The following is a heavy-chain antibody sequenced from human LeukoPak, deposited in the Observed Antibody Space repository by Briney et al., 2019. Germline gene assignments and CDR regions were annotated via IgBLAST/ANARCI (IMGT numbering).Heavy chain of an antibody. CDR2: IYYSGST. CDR3: ARASGYSYGSEWFDP. V-gene: IGHV4-59*01. CDR1: GGSISSYY. Sequence: SETLSLTCTVSGGSISSYYWSWIRQPPGKGLEWIGYIYYSGSTNYNPSLKSRVTISVDTSKNQFSLKLSSVTAADTAVYYCARASGYSYGSEWFDPWGQGTLVTVSS. J-gene: IGHJ5*02. D-gene: IGHD5-18*01.